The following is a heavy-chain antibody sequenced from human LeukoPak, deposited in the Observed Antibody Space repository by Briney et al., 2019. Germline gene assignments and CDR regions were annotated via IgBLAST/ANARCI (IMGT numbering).Heavy chain of an antibody. CDR2: ISYDGSNK. CDR1: GFTLGSHG. J-gene: IGHJ6*03. CDR3: ARDEPFYGDSVVNHYYYYYMDV. Sequence: PGGSLRLSCIASGFTLGSHGMFWVRQAPGKGLEWVTFISYDGSNKYYGESMKGRFTVSRDNSKNTLYLQMNSLRVEDTAVYYCARDEPFYGDSVVNHYYYYYMDVWGKGTTVTVSS. D-gene: IGHD4-17*01. V-gene: IGHV3-30*19.